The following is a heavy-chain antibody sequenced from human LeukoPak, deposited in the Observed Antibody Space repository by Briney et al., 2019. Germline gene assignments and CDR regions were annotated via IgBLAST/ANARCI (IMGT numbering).Heavy chain of an antibody. Sequence: GGSLRLSCAPPRFTPTATNISSVRQAPGKGLERVSIIFSGGTTYYADSVMGRFTISRDSSKNILYLQMTSLTADDTALYYCAKAVTGGYYFDYWGQGTVVTVSS. CDR3: AKAVTGGYYFDY. CDR2: IFSGGTT. D-gene: IGHD6-19*01. CDR1: RFTPTATN. V-gene: IGHV3-66*01. J-gene: IGHJ4*02.